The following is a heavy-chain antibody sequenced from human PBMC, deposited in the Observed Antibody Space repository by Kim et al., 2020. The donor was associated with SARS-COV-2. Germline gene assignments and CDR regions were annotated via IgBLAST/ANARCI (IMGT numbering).Heavy chain of an antibody. Sequence: GGSLRLSCAASGFTFSNYGMHWVRQAPGKGLEWVAFISYDGNIQYYIESVKGRFTISRDNFKNTLYLQMNSLRVEDTAVYYCAKEGDYYDTRGYGMDVWG. D-gene: IGHD3-22*01. CDR3: AKEGDYYDTRGYGMDV. CDR1: GFTFSNYG. CDR2: ISYDGNIQ. J-gene: IGHJ6*01. V-gene: IGHV3-30*18.